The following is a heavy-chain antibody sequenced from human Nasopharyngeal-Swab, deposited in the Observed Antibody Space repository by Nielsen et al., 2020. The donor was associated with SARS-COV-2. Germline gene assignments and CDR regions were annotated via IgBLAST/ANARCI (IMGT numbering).Heavy chain of an antibody. D-gene: IGHD2-2*01. J-gene: IGHJ4*02. Sequence: WALRLSCAASGFTFSSYWMSWVRQAPGKGLEWVAHIKQSGSGQYYVDSVKGRFTISRDNAKNSLSLQMNSLRAEDTAVYYCARYCSTTSCPRGFDYWGQGTLVTVSS. CDR2: IKQSGSGQ. CDR3: ARYCSTTSCPRGFDY. CDR1: GFTFSSYW. V-gene: IGHV3-7*01.